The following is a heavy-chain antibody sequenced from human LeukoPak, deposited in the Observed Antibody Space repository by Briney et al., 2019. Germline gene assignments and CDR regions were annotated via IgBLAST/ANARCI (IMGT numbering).Heavy chain of an antibody. CDR3: ARDLYDYVWGSYSPDY. J-gene: IGHJ4*02. CDR2: ISSSSSYI. Sequence: GGSLRLSCVASGFSFSNYWMSWVRQSPGGGLEWVSSISSSSSYIYYADSVKGRFTTSRDNAKNSLYLQMNSLRAEDTAVYYCARDLYDYVWGSYSPDYWGQGTLVTVSS. V-gene: IGHV3-21*01. CDR1: GFSFSNYW. D-gene: IGHD3-16*01.